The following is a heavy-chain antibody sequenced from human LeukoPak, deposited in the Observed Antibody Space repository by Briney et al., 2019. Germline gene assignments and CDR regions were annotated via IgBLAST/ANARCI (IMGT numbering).Heavy chain of an antibody. Sequence: GGSLRLSCAASGFTVSSNYMSWVRQAPGKGLEWVANIKQDGSEKYYVDSAKGRFTISRDNAKNSLYLQMNSLRAEDTAVYYCARQSTFKAAFDIWGQGTMVTVSS. CDR2: IKQDGSEK. CDR3: ARQSTFKAAFDI. CDR1: GFTVSSNY. V-gene: IGHV3-7*01. J-gene: IGHJ3*02. D-gene: IGHD6-19*01.